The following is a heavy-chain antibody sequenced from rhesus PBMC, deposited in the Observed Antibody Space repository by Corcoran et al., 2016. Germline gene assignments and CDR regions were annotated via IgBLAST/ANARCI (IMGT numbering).Heavy chain of an antibody. CDR2: ISGSSLRT. Sequence: QVQLQESGPGLVKPSETLSLTCAVSGGSFSGYYWGWIRQPPGKGLGGIGYISGSSLRTDYNPSLKSRVTISTDTSKNQFSLKLSSVTAADTAVYYCARDMDGLDSWGQGVVVTVSS. J-gene: IGHJ6*01. D-gene: IGHD4-17*01. CDR3: ARDMDGLDS. CDR1: GGSFSGYY. V-gene: IGHV4-165*01.